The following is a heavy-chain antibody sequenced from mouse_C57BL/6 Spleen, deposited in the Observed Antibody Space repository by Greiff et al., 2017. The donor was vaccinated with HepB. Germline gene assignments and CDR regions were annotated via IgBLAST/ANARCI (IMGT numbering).Heavy chain of an antibody. Sequence: EVKLMESGEGLVKPGGSLKLSCAASGFTFSSYAMSWVRQTPEKRLEWVAYISSGGDYIYYADTVKGRFTISRDNARNTLYLQMSSLKSEDTAMYYCTRDKGYYDYGGYAMDYWGQGTSVTVSS. CDR3: TRDKGYYDYGGYAMDY. CDR2: ISSGGDYI. D-gene: IGHD2-4*01. V-gene: IGHV5-9-1*02. J-gene: IGHJ4*01. CDR1: GFTFSSYA.